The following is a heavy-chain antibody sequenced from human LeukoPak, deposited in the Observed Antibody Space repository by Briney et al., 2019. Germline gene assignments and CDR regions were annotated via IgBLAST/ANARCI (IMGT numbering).Heavy chain of an antibody. CDR2: INPNSGGT. V-gene: IGHV1-2*02. CDR3: ARGVTGIYYYYYMDV. J-gene: IGHJ6*03. CDR1: GYTFTGYY. D-gene: IGHD3-10*01. Sequence: ASVKVSCKASGYTFTGYYMHWVRQAPGQGLEWMGWINPNSGGTNYAQKFQGRVTMTRDTSISTAYMELSRLRSDDTAVYYCARGVTGIYYYYYMDVWGKGTTVTVSS.